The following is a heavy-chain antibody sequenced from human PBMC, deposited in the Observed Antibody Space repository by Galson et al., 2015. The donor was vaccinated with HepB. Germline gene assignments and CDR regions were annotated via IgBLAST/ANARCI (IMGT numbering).Heavy chain of an antibody. D-gene: IGHD6-13*01. CDR3: ARTGGGGEQQLVYYFDY. Sequence: SLRLSCAASGFTFSRYAMHWVRQAPGKGLEWVAVISYDGSNKYYADSVKGRFTISRDNSKNTLYLQMNSLRAEDTAFYYCARTGGGGEQQLVYYFDYWGQGTLVTVSS. CDR1: GFTFSRYA. CDR2: ISYDGSNK. J-gene: IGHJ4*02. V-gene: IGHV3-30*04.